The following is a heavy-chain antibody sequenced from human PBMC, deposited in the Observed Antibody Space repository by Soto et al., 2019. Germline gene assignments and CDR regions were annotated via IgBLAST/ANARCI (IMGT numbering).Heavy chain of an antibody. D-gene: IGHD3-22*01. CDR1: GFTFSSYG. CDR3: AKDLTNYYDSSGYYYAPDY. V-gene: IGHV3-30*18. Sequence: PGGSLRLSCAASGFTFSSYGMYWVRQAPGKGLEWVAVISYDGSNKYYADSVKGRFTISRDNSKNTLYLQMNSLRAEDTAVYYCAKDLTNYYDSSGYYYAPDYWGQGTLVTVSS. J-gene: IGHJ4*02. CDR2: ISYDGSNK.